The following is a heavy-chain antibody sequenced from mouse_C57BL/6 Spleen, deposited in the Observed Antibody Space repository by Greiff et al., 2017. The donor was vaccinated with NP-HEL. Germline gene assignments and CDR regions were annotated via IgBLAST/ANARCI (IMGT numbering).Heavy chain of an antibody. V-gene: IGHV5-4*03. CDR2: ISDGGSYT. J-gene: IGHJ2*01. CDR1: GFTFSSYA. Sequence: EVKLMESGGGLVKPGGSLKLSCAASGFTFSSYAMSWVRQTPEKRLEWVATISDGGSYTYYPDNVKGRFTISRDNAKNNLYLQMSHLKSEDTAMYYCARGPPLDYWGQGTTLTVSS. CDR3: ARGPPLDY.